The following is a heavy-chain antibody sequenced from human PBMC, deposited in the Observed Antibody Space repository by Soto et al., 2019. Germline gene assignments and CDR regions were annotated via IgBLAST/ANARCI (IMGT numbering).Heavy chain of an antibody. J-gene: IGHJ4*02. CDR2: INPSGGST. CDR3: ARDSVGAHPPAREYYFDY. CDR1: GYTFTSYY. D-gene: IGHD1-26*01. Sequence: QVQLVQSGAEVKKPGASVKVSCKASGYTFTSYYMHWVRQAPGQGLEWMGRINPSGGSTSYAQKFQGRVTMTRDTSTSTVYMELSSLRSEDTAVYYCARDSVGAHPPAREYYFDYWGQGTLVTVSS. V-gene: IGHV1-46*01.